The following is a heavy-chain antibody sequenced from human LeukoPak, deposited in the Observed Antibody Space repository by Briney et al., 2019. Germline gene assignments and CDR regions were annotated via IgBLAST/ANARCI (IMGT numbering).Heavy chain of an antibody. J-gene: IGHJ6*03. CDR2: MNPNSGNT. V-gene: IGHV1-8*01. D-gene: IGHD6-13*01. CDR3: VRSRIADDYYYYMDV. Sequence: ASVKVSCKASGYTFTSYDINWVRQATGQGLEWMGWMNPNSGNTGYAQKFQGRVTMTRNTSISTAYMELSSLRSEDTAVYYCVRSRIADDYYYYMDVWGKGTTVTVSS. CDR1: GYTFTSYD.